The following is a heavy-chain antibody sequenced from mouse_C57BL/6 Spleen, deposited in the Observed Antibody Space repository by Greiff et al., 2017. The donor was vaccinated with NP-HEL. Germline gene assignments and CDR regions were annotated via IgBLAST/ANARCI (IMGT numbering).Heavy chain of an antibody. V-gene: IGHV8-12*01. CDR3: ARYPIGDINAMDY. CDR1: GFSLSTSGMG. Sequence: VKLMESGPGILQSSQTLSLTCSFSGFSLSTSGMGVSWIRQPSGKGLEWLAHIYWDDDKRYNPSLKSRLTIPKDTSRNQVFLKITSVDTADTATYYCARYPIGDINAMDYWGQGTSVTVSS. CDR2: IYWDDDK. D-gene: IGHD1-3*01. J-gene: IGHJ4*01.